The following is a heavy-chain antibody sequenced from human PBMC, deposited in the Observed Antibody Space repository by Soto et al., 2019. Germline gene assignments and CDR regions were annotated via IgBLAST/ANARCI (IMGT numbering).Heavy chain of an antibody. V-gene: IGHV3-30*18. Sequence: GGSLRLSCAASGFTFSSYGMHWVRQAPGKGLEWVAVISYDGSNKYYADSVKGRFTISRDNSKNTLYLQMNSLRAEDTAVYYCAKDGGDDGYNFFYFDYWGQGTLVTV. D-gene: IGHD5-12*01. CDR1: GFTFSSYG. CDR2: ISYDGSNK. CDR3: AKDGGDDGYNFFYFDY. J-gene: IGHJ4*02.